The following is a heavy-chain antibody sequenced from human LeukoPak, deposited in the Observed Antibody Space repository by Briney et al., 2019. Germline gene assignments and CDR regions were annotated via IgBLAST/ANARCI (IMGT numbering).Heavy chain of an antibody. Sequence: GASVTVSCQACGYTFTSDGISWVRQAPGQGLEWMGWISAYNGNTNYAQKLQGRVIMTTDTSTRAAYMALRSLRSDDTAVYYCARVPTGTELYYYYMDVWGKGTTVTVS. CDR3: ARVPTGTELYYYYMDV. CDR2: ISAYNGNT. V-gene: IGHV1-18*01. J-gene: IGHJ6*03. CDR1: GYTFTSDG. D-gene: IGHD1-1*01.